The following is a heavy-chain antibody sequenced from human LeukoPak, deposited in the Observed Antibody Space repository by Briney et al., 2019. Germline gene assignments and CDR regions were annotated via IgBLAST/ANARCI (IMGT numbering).Heavy chain of an antibody. Sequence: GGSLRLSCAASGFTVSSNYMSWVRQAPDKGLEWVAVIADDGNDKYYADSVKGRFIISRDNSKNTLYLQMNSLRTEDTALYYCATVDDLDAFGIWGQGTMVTVS. CDR1: GFTVSSNY. V-gene: IGHV3-30*03. CDR3: ATVDDLDAFGI. J-gene: IGHJ3*02. CDR2: IADDGNDK. D-gene: IGHD2-2*03.